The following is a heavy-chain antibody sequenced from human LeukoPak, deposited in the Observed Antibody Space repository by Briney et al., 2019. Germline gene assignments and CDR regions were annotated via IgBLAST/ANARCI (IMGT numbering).Heavy chain of an antibody. CDR2: ISSRSNAI. CDR3: ARGPTTWADS. J-gene: IGHJ5*01. Sequence: PGGSLRLSCAASGFSFSRYGMHWVRQAPGKALDWVSYISSRSNAIYYADSVKGRFTISRDNAQNSLYLQMNSLTAEDTAIYYCARGPTTWADSWGLGTLVTVSS. V-gene: IGHV3-48*04. CDR1: GFSFSRYG. D-gene: IGHD1-1*01.